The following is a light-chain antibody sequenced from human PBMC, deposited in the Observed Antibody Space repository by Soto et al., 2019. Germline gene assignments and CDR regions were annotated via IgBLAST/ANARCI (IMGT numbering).Light chain of an antibody. J-gene: IGKJ1*01. V-gene: IGKV3-11*01. CDR2: DAS. Sequence: EIVMTQSPATLSLSPGERATLSCRASQSVSSYLAWYQQKPGQAPRLLIYDASNRATGIPARFSGSGSGTDFTLTISSLEPEDFAVYYCQQLNQWPPETFGQGTKVDNK. CDR1: QSVSSY. CDR3: QQLNQWPPET.